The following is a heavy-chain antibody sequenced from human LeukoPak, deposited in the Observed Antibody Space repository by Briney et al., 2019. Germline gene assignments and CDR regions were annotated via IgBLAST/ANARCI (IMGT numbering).Heavy chain of an antibody. V-gene: IGHV3-7*01. D-gene: IGHD2/OR15-2a*01. CDR3: VRDDGGQVASCNDY. CDR1: GFTFSSFW. CDR2: IKQDGSEK. Sequence: GGSLRLSCAASGFTFSSFWMTWVRQAPGKGREGVANIKQDGSEKNYLDSVKGRFTISRDNAKNSLYLQMDNLRVEDTAVYYCVRDDGGQVASCNDYWGQGSLVTVSS. J-gene: IGHJ4*02.